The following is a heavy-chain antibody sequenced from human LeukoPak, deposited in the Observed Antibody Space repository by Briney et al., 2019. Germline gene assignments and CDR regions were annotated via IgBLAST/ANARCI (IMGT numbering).Heavy chain of an antibody. CDR3: ASVLRYFDWLRRWDYYYYMDV. CDR1: GASINSGSYY. CDR2: IYHSGNT. V-gene: IGHV4-61*02. Sequence: PSQTLSLACTVSGASINSGSYYWSGIRQPAGKGLEWIGTIYHSGNTYYNPSLKSRVTISVDTSKNQFSLKLSSVTAADTAVYYCASVLRYFDWLRRWDYYYYMDVWGKGTTVTVSS. J-gene: IGHJ6*03. D-gene: IGHD3-9*01.